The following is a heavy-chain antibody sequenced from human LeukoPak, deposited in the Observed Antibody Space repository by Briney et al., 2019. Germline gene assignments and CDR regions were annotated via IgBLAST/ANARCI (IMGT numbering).Heavy chain of an antibody. D-gene: IGHD3-10*01. CDR1: GFTFSSYD. J-gene: IGHJ4*02. V-gene: IGHV3-33*06. CDR2: IWYDGSNK. CDR3: AKDHGSGSYYNLPDY. Sequence: PGRSLRLSCAASGFTFSSYDMHWVRQAPGKGLEWVAVIWYDGSNKHYANSVKGRFTISRDNSKNTLYLQMNSLRAEDTAFYYCAKDHGSGSYYNLPDYWGQGTLVTVSS.